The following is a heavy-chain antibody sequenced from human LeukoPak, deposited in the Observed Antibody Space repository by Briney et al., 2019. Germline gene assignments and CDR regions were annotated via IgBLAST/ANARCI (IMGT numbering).Heavy chain of an antibody. V-gene: IGHV3-11*01. CDR1: GFTFSDYY. Sequence: PGGSLRLSCAVSGFTFSDYYMSWIRQAPGKGLEWVSYISTSGGTIYYADSVKGRFTISRDNAKNSLYLQMNSLRAEDTAVYYCARDSRLERRYYYGMDVWGQGTTVTASS. CDR2: ISTSGGTI. CDR3: ARDSRLERRYYYGMDV. J-gene: IGHJ6*02. D-gene: IGHD1-1*01.